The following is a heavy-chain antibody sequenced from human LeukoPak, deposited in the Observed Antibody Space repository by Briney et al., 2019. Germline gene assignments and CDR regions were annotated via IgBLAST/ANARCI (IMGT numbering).Heavy chain of an antibody. Sequence: SETLSLTCTVSGVSISSSSYYWGWIRQPPGKGLEWIGSIYYSGSTYYNPSLKSRVTISVDTSKNQFSLKLSSVTAADTAVYYCARHDTYYDILTGYGAFDIWGQGTMVTVSS. CDR2: IYYSGST. J-gene: IGHJ3*02. V-gene: IGHV4-39*01. D-gene: IGHD3-9*01. CDR3: ARHDTYYDILTGYGAFDI. CDR1: GVSISSSSYY.